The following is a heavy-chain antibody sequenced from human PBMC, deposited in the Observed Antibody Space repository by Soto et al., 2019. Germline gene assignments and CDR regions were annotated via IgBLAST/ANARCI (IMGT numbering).Heavy chain of an antibody. D-gene: IGHD3-10*01. Sequence: GGSLRLSCAASGFTFSSYEMNWVRQVPGGGLEWVSYMSTSGGTIYYADSVKGRFTISRDNAKNSLYLQMNSLRAEDTAVYYCVREGTGSYFGSFDYWGQGTLVTVSS. CDR1: GFTFSSYE. CDR2: MSTSGGTI. V-gene: IGHV3-48*03. J-gene: IGHJ4*02. CDR3: VREGTGSYFGSFDY.